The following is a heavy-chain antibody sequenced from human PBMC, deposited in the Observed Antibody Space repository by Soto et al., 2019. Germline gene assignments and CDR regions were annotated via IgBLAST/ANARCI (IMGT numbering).Heavy chain of an antibody. CDR2: INHSGST. Sequence: QVQLQQWGAGLLKPSETLSLTCAVYGGSFSGYYWSWIRQPPGKGLEWIGEINHSGSTNYNPSLKSRVTISVDTSKNQFSLKLSSVTAADTAVYYCASLGDSSGYFPPDYWGQGTLVTVSS. D-gene: IGHD3-22*01. CDR3: ASLGDSSGYFPPDY. CDR1: GGSFSGYY. J-gene: IGHJ4*02. V-gene: IGHV4-34*01.